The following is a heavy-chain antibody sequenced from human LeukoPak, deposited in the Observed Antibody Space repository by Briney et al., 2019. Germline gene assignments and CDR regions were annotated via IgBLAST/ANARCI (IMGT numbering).Heavy chain of an antibody. V-gene: IGHV4-39*07. CDR3: ARDLGYFQH. CDR1: GGSISSSSYY. CDR2: IYYSGST. Sequence: ETLSLTCTVSGGSISSSSYYWGWIRQPPGKGLEWIGSIYYSGSTYYNPSLKSRVTMSVDTSKNQFSLKLSSVTAADTAVYYCARDLGYFQHWGQGTLVTVSS. D-gene: IGHD7-27*01. J-gene: IGHJ1*01.